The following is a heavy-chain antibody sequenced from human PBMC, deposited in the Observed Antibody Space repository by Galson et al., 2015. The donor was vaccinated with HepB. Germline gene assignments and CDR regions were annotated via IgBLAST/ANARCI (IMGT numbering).Heavy chain of an antibody. CDR1: GFTFSSYS. Sequence: SLRLSCAASGFTFSSYSMNWVRQAPGKGLEWVSYISSSSSTIYYADSVKGRFTISRDNAKNSLYLQMNSPRDEDTAVYYCARDTRGYYDSSGYYYPPNWFDPWGQGTLVTVSS. D-gene: IGHD3-22*01. J-gene: IGHJ5*02. CDR3: ARDTRGYYDSSGYYYPPNWFDP. V-gene: IGHV3-48*02. CDR2: ISSSSSTI.